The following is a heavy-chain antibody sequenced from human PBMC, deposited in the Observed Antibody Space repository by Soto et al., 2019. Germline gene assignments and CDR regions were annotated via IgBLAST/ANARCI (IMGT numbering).Heavy chain of an antibody. CDR1: GFTFSSYS. D-gene: IGHD3-9*01. Sequence: NPGGSLRLSCAASGFTFSSYSMNWVRQAPGKGLEWVSSISSSSSYIYYADSVKGRFTISRDNAKNSLYLQMNSLRAEDTAVYYCARFSEDWDPSSYYYGMDVWGQGTTVTVSS. CDR3: ARFSEDWDPSSYYYGMDV. V-gene: IGHV3-21*01. CDR2: ISSSSSYI. J-gene: IGHJ6*02.